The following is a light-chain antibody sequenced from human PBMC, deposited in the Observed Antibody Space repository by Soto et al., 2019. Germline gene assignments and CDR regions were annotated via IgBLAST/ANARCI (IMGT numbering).Light chain of an antibody. J-gene: IGLJ3*02. CDR2: DVT. CDR1: SSDVGGYNY. CDR3: SSYTTSSTVV. Sequence: QSVLTQPASVSASPGQSITISCAGTSSDVGGYNYVSWYQHHPGKAPKIMIYDVTSRPSGVSNRFSGSKSGNTASLTISGLQAEDEADYYCSSYTTSSTVVFGGGTKVTVL. V-gene: IGLV2-14*03.